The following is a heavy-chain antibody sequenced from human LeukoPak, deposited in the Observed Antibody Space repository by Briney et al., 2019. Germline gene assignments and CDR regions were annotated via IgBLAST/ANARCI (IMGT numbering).Heavy chain of an antibody. CDR3: ARHQNRYCSVDY. CDR2: IYYSGST. CDR1: GGSISSYY. J-gene: IGHJ4*02. V-gene: IGHV4-59*08. D-gene: IGHD6-19*01. Sequence: SETLSLTCTVSGGSISSYYWSWIRQPPGKGLEWIGYIYYSGSTNYNPSLKSRVTISVDTSKNQFSLKLSSVTAADTAVYYCARHQNRYCSVDYWGQGTLVTGSS.